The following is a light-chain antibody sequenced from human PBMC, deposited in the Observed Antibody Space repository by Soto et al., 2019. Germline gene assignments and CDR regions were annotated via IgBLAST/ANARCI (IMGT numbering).Light chain of an antibody. CDR2: EVN. CDR3: SSYTTSSTRV. Sequence: QSALTQPASVSGSPGQSITISCTGTSSDVGAYDYVSWYQQHPGKAPKLMIYEVNNRPSGVSDRFSGSKSGNTASLTISGLQADDEADYYCSSYTTSSTRVFGGGTKVTVL. V-gene: IGLV2-14*01. J-gene: IGLJ3*02. CDR1: SSDVGAYDY.